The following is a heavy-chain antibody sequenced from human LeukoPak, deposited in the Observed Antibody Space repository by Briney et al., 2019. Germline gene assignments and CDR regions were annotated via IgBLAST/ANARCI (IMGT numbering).Heavy chain of an antibody. CDR3: ATLYGDYVYYYYGMDV. J-gene: IGHJ6*02. Sequence: PGGSLRLSCAASGFTFSSYAMSWVRQVPGKGLEWVSAISGSGGSTYYADSVKGRFTISRDNSKNTLYLQMNSLRAEDTAVYYCATLYGDYVYYYYGMDVWGQGTTVTVSS. V-gene: IGHV3-23*01. D-gene: IGHD4-17*01. CDR1: GFTFSSYA. CDR2: ISGSGGST.